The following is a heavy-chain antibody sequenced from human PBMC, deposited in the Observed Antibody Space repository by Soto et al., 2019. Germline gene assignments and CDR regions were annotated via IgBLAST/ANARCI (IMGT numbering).Heavy chain of an antibody. CDR2: ISYDGSNK. CDR1: GFTFSSYA. V-gene: IGHV3-30-3*01. J-gene: IGHJ6*02. Sequence: PGGSLRLSCAASGFTFSSYAMHWVRQAPGKWLEWVAVISYDGSNKYYADSVKGRFTISRDNSKNTLYLQMNSLRAEDTAVYYCARFNIVVVPAAPAHYGMDVWGQGXTVTVYS. D-gene: IGHD2-2*01. CDR3: ARFNIVVVPAAPAHYGMDV.